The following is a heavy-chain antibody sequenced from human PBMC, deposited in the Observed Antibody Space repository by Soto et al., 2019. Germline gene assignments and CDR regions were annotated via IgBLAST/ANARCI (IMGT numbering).Heavy chain of an antibody. D-gene: IGHD4-4*01. CDR1: GYSFTTYW. CDR3: ARSMTTVTTDGALDI. J-gene: IGHJ3*02. Sequence: GESLKISCKGSGYSFTTYWIGWVRQMPGKGLEWMGIIYPGDSDTRYSPSFQGQVTISADKSINTAYLQWSSLKASDTAMYYCARSMTTVTTDGALDIWGQGTMVTVSS. CDR2: IYPGDSDT. V-gene: IGHV5-51*01.